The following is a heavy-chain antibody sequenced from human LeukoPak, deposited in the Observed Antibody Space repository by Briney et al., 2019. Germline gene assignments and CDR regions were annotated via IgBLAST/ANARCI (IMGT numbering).Heavy chain of an antibody. Sequence: GGSLRLSCAASGFTFSKHWMTWVRQAPGKGLEWVANIKQDGSEKYYVDSLKGRFTISRDNAKNSLYLQMNSLTAEDTAIYYCARSPRVAVAASYWGQGTLVTVSS. J-gene: IGHJ4*02. CDR3: ARSPRVAVAASY. CDR2: IKQDGSEK. V-gene: IGHV3-7*01. D-gene: IGHD6-19*01. CDR1: GFTFSKHW.